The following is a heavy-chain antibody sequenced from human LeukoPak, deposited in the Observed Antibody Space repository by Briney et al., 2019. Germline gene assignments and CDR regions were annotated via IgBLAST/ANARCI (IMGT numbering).Heavy chain of an antibody. Sequence: PGGSLRLSCAASGFTFSSYAMSWVRQAPGKGLEWASAISGSGGSTYYADSVKGRFTISRDNSKNTLYLQMNSLRAEDTAVYYCAKGSSWYDAFDIWGQGTMVTVSS. CDR3: AKGSSWYDAFDI. V-gene: IGHV3-23*01. D-gene: IGHD6-13*01. J-gene: IGHJ3*02. CDR2: ISGSGGST. CDR1: GFTFSSYA.